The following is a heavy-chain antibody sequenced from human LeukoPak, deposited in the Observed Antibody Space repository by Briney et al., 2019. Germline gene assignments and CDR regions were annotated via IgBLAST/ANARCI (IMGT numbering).Heavy chain of an antibody. CDR3: ARFYYYDFWSVYHPPYFDY. CDR1: GFTFSSYS. J-gene: IGHJ4*02. D-gene: IGHD3-3*01. CDR2: ISSSSSYI. V-gene: IGHV3-21*01. Sequence: GGSLRLSCAASGFTFSSYSMNWVRQAPGKGLEWVSSISSSSSYIYYADSVKGRFTISRDNAKNSLYLQMNTLRAEDTAVYYCARFYYYDFWSVYHPPYFDYWGQGTLVTVSS.